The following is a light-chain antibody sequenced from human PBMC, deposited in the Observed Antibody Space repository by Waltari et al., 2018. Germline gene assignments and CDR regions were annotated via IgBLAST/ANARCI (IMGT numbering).Light chain of an antibody. V-gene: IGLV2-14*01. Sequence: HSALTQPASVSGSPGQSITISCTGTISDVDDHSHVSWYQQRPGKAPTLMIYEVKKRPSGVSNRFSGSKSGNTASLTISGLQAEDEADYYCSSYISSITSWVFGGGTKVTVL. CDR1: ISDVDDHSH. J-gene: IGLJ3*02. CDR3: SSYISSITSWV. CDR2: EVK.